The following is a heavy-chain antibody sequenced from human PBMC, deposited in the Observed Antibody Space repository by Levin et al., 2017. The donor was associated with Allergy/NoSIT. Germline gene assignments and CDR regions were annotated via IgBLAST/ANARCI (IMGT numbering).Heavy chain of an antibody. V-gene: IGHV7-4-1*02. CDR1: GYTFTSYA. J-gene: IGHJ4*02. Sequence: GESLKISCKASGYTFTSYAMNWVRQAPGQGLEWMGWINTNTGNPTYAQGFTGRFVFSLDTSVSTAYLQISSLKAEDTAVYYCARDYSSSWYSPDYWGQGTLVTVSS. CDR2: INTNTGNP. D-gene: IGHD6-13*01. CDR3: ARDYSSSWYSPDY.